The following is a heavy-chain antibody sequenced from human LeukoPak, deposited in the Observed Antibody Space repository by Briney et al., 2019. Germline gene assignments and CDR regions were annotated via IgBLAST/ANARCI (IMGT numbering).Heavy chain of an antibody. CDR1: GFTFNRFG. CDR2: IWYDGSNK. Sequence: PGRSLRLSCATSGFTFNRFGMHWVRQAPGKGLEWVAVIWYDGSNKYYADSVKGRFTISRDNSRNTLSLQMTSLRAEDTAVYYCAKDSRGWQWVVEFDYWGQGTLVTVSS. V-gene: IGHV3-33*06. J-gene: IGHJ4*02. CDR3: AKDSRGWQWVVEFDY. D-gene: IGHD2-15*01.